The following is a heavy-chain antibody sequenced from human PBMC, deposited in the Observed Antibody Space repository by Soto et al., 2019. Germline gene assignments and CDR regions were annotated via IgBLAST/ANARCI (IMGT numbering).Heavy chain of an antibody. CDR1: GFTVSSNY. V-gene: IGHV3-48*01. J-gene: IGHJ6*02. CDR3: ARADSGYAHGYYYYGMDV. Sequence: GSLRLSCAASGFTVSSNYMSWVRQAPGKGLEWVSYISSSSSTIYYADSVKGRFTISRDNAKNSLYLQMNSLRAEDTAVFYCARADSGYAHGYYYYGMDVWGQGTTVTVSS. CDR2: ISSSSSTI. D-gene: IGHD5-12*01.